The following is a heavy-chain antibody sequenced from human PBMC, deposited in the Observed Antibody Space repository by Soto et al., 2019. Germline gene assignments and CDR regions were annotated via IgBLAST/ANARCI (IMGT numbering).Heavy chain of an antibody. CDR1: GYTFTSYA. D-gene: IGHD3-10*01. J-gene: IGHJ2*01. V-gene: IGHV1-3*01. CDR3: ARADMVRGVIIRWYFDL. CDR2: INAGNGNT. Sequence: ASVEVSCKASGYTFTSYAMHWVRQAPGQRLEWMGWINAGNGNTKYSQKFQGRVTITRDTSASTAYMELGSLRSEDTAVYYCARADMVRGVIIRWYFDLWGRGTLVTVSS.